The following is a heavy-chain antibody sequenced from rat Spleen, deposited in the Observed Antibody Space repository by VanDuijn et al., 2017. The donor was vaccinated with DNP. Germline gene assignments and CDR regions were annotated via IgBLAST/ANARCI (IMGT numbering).Heavy chain of an antibody. CDR3: ARGGDEICFSY. CDR1: GYTFTSYY. J-gene: IGHJ3*01. Sequence: QVQLQQSGAELAKPGSSVKISCKASGYTFTSYYRGWIKQTAGQGLEYVGYIIMGSGGTNYNEKCKGKATLTVNKTSSTAFMQLSSLPPDESAVYDCARGGDEICFSYCGQGTLVTVSS. V-gene: IGHV1-43*01. CDR2: IIMGSGGT. D-gene: IGHD4-2*01.